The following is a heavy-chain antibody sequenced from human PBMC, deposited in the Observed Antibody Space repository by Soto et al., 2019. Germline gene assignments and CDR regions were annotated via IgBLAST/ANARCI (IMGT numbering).Heavy chain of an antibody. J-gene: IGHJ6*02. V-gene: IGHV4-34*01. Sequence: SETLSLTCAVYGGSFTINYWSWIRQPPGKGLEWIGEISHSGGSSYNPSLKSRVTISVATSKNQFSLKLSSVTAADTAVYYCARGNFYYGLDVWGQGTTVTVSS. CDR1: GGSFTINY. CDR2: ISHSGGS. CDR3: ARGNFYYGLDV.